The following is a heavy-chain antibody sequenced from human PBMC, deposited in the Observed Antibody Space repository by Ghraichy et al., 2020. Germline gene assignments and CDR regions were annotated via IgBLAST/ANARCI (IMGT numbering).Heavy chain of an antibody. CDR1: GGSISSGSYY. V-gene: IGHV4-61*02. D-gene: IGHD3-3*01. Sequence: SETLSLTCTVSGGSISSGSYYWSWIRQPAGKGLEWIGRIYTSGSTNYNPSLKSRVTISVDTSKNQFSLKLSSVTAADTAVYYCARDRDETTIFGVVYHYYGMDVWGQGTTVTVSS. CDR2: IYTSGST. CDR3: ARDRDETTIFGVVYHYYGMDV. J-gene: IGHJ6*02.